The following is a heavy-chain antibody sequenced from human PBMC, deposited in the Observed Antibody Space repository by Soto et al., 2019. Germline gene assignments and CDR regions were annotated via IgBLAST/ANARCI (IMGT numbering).Heavy chain of an antibody. CDR2: INAGNGNT. CDR3: ARVGLVYGYTRVGNYYYYGMDV. J-gene: IGHJ6*02. D-gene: IGHD2-8*01. CDR1: GYTFTSYA. V-gene: IGHV1-3*01. Sequence: ASVKVSCKASGYTFTSYAMHWVRQAPGQRLEWMGWINAGNGNTKYSQKFQGRVTITRDTSASTAYMELSSLRSEDTAVYYCARVGLVYGYTRVGNYYYYGMDVWGQGTTVTVSS.